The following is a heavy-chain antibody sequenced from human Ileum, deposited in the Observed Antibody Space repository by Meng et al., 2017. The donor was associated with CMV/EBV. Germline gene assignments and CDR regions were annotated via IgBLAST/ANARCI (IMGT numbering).Heavy chain of an antibody. CDR3: ARGRRDGYNNPPLDY. J-gene: IGHJ4*02. Sequence: VEPQLWGAVLLKPSEALSLTCAVYGRCFSGYYWSWIRQPPGKGLEWIGEINHSGSTNYNPSLKSRVTISVDTSKNQFSLKLSSVTAADTAVYYCARGRRDGYNNPPLDYWGQGTLVTVSS. CDR2: INHSGST. V-gene: IGHV4-34*01. D-gene: IGHD5-24*01. CDR1: GRCFSGYY.